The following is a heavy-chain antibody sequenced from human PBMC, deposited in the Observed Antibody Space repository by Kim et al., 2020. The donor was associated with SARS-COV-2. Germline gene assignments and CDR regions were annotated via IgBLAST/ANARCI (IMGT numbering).Heavy chain of an antibody. J-gene: IGHJ4*02. CDR2: INAGGGGT. D-gene: IGHD5-12*01. CDR1: GYTFINYY. Sequence: ASVKVSCKASGYTFINYYIHWVRQAPGQGFEWMGIINAGGGGTSYSQKFHNRVTMTRDTSTSTLYMELSSLGSEDTAMYYCTRDSFDSGSFDYWGQGTLVT. V-gene: IGHV1-46*01. CDR3: TRDSFDSGSFDY.